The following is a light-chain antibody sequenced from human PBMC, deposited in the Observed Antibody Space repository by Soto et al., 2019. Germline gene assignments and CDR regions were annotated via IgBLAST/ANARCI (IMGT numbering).Light chain of an antibody. CDR2: EVS. V-gene: IGLV2-14*01. Sequence: QSALTQPASVSRSPGQSITISCTGSSSDVATYHYVSWYQHHPGKAPKLMIYEVSNRPSGVSTRFSGSKSGDTASLTISNLQAEDEADYYCSSYRRSNTLVFGTGTKVTVL. J-gene: IGLJ1*01. CDR3: SSYRRSNTLV. CDR1: SSDVATYHY.